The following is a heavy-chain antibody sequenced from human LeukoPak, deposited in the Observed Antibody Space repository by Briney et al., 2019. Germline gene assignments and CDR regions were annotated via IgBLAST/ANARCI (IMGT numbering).Heavy chain of an antibody. CDR3: TRAVYSSGWYWDY. CDR2: IRSKAYGGTT. V-gene: IGHV3-49*04. Sequence: GGSLRLSCTASGFTFGDYAMSWVRQAPGKGLEWVGFIRSKAYGGTTEYAASVKDRFTISRDDSKSIAYLQMNSLKTEDTAVYYCTRAVYSSGWYWDYWGQGTLVTVSS. CDR1: GFTFGDYA. D-gene: IGHD6-19*01. J-gene: IGHJ4*02.